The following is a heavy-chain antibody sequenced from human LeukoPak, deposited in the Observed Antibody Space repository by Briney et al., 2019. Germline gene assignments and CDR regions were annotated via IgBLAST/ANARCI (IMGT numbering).Heavy chain of an antibody. D-gene: IGHD2-21*01. V-gene: IGHV3-23*01. CDR3: AKDYAYQLLPHFDY. Sequence: GGSLRLSCAASGFTFSNYAMSWVRQAPGKGLEWVSAISGSDGRSYYADSVKGRFTISRDNSKNTVYLQMNSLRAEDTAVYSCAKDYAYQLLPHFDYRGQGTLVTVSS. CDR1: GFTFSNYA. J-gene: IGHJ4*02. CDR2: ISGSDGRS.